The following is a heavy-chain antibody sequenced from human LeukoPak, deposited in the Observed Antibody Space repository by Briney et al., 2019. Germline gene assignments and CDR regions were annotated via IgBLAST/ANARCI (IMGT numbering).Heavy chain of an antibody. CDR3: ARGGGGGYYYYMDV. D-gene: IGHD2-21*01. J-gene: IGHJ6*03. V-gene: IGHV4-59*01. CDR2: IYYSGST. Sequence: SETLSLTCTVSGGSISSYYWSWIRQPPGKGLEWIGYIYYSGSTNYNPSLKSRVTISVDTSKNQFSLKLSSVTAADTAVYYCARGGGGGYYYYMDVWGKGTTVTVSS. CDR1: GGSISSYY.